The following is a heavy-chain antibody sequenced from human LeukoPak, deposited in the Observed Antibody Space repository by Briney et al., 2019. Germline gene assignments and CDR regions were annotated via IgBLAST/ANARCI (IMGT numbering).Heavy chain of an antibody. D-gene: IGHD6-13*01. Sequence: GASVKVSCKASGGTFSSYAISWVRQAPGQGLEWMGGIIPIFGTANYAQKFQGRVTITADKSTSTAYMELSSLRSEDTAVYYCARDNSSATPGGYYYYYYMDVWGKGTTVTVSS. J-gene: IGHJ6*03. V-gene: IGHV1-69*06. CDR1: GGTFSSYA. CDR2: IIPIFGTA. CDR3: ARDNSSATPGGYYYYYYMDV.